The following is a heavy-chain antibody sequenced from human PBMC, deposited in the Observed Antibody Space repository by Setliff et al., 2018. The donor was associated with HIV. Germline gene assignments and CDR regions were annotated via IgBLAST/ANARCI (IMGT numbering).Heavy chain of an antibody. J-gene: IGHJ5*02. CDR1: GASSIYF. Sequence: SETLSLTCTVSGASSIYFWGWIRQPPGKGLEWIGSVYYSGSTYYNPSLKSRLNILVDTSKNQSSLKLSFVTAADTAVYYCARSQYYDTSGDPPSNWFDPWGQGTLVTVSS. D-gene: IGHD3-22*01. CDR2: VYYSGST. V-gene: IGHV4-39*07. CDR3: ARSQYYDTSGDPPSNWFDP.